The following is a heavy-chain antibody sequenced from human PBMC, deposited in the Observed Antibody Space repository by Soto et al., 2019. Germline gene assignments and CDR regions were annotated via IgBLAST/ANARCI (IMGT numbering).Heavy chain of an antibody. CDR2: IYSGGST. V-gene: IGHV3-53*01. CDR3: ARKPFRVRGNYYSGMDV. J-gene: IGHJ6*02. D-gene: IGHD3-10*01. Sequence: PGGSLRLSCAASGFTVSSNYMSWVRQAPEKGLEWVSVIYSGGSTYYADSVKGRFTISRDNSKNTLYLQMNSLRAEDTAVYYCARKPFRVRGNYYSGMDVWAKGPRSPSP. CDR1: GFTVSSNY.